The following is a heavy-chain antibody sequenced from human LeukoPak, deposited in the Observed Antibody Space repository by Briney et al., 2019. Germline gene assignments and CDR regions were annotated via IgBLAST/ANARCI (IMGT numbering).Heavy chain of an antibody. CDR2: ISSGSSYI. Sequence: MSGGSLRLSCAASGFTFSSYGMNWVRQAPGKGLEWVSSISSGSSYINYADSVKGRFTISRDNAKNTLYLQMNSLRAEDTAVYYCGRDLGGRSGYWGQGTLVTVSS. J-gene: IGHJ4*02. CDR1: GFTFSSYG. V-gene: IGHV3-21*04. CDR3: GRDLGGRSGY. D-gene: IGHD1-26*01.